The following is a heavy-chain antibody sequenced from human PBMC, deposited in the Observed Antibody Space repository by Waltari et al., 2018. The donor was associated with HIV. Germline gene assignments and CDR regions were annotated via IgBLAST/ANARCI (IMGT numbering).Heavy chain of an antibody. CDR1: GFTFTHYT. D-gene: IGHD2-2*01. CDR3: VRDDPGYEPIDY. Sequence: VRLTESGGGLVEPGGSLTISCAASGFTFTHYTMNWIRHIPGKGLEWLASSSRDNRESYFIDSIKGRFTISRDNAANSVFLHMDRLRVDDTGRYFCVRDDPGYEPIDYWGRGTLVTVSS. V-gene: IGHV3-21*02. J-gene: IGHJ4*02. CDR2: SSRDNRES.